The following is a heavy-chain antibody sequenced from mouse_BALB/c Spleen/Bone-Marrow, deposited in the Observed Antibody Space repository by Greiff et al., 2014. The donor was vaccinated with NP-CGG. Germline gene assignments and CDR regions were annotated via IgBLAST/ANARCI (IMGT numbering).Heavy chain of an antibody. Sequence: VHVKQSRAELVRSGASVKLSCTASGFNIKDYYMHWVKQRPEQGLEWIGWIDPENGDTEYAPKFQGKATMTADTSSNTAYLQLSSLTSEDTAVYYCNARGDYDFDYFDYWGQGTTLAVSS. D-gene: IGHD2-4*01. CDR1: GFNIKDYY. CDR3: NARGDYDFDYFDY. J-gene: IGHJ2*01. CDR2: IDPENGDT. V-gene: IGHV14-4*02.